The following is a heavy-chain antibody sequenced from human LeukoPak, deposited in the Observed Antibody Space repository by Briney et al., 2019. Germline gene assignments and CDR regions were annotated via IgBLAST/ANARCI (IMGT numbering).Heavy chain of an antibody. CDR3: AREDTRRGSRGYFDY. D-gene: IGHD2-2*01. CDR2: ISGYNGNT. Sequence: ASVKVSCKASGYTFTSFGISWVRQAPGQGLEWMGWISGYNGNTNYAQKLQGRVTMTTDTSTSTAYMELRSLRSDDTAVYYCAREDTRRGSRGYFDYWGHGTLVTVSS. CDR1: GYTFTSFG. J-gene: IGHJ4*01. V-gene: IGHV1-18*01.